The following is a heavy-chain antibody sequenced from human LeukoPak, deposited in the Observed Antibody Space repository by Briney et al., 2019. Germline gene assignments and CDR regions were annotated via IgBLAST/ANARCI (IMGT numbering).Heavy chain of an antibody. J-gene: IGHJ4*02. CDR2: IYPGDSDT. V-gene: IGHV5-51*01. Sequence: GESLKISCKGSGYTFTNYWIGWVRQMSGKGLEWMGIIYPGDSDTRYSPSFQGQVTISADKSISTAYLQWGSPKASDTAMYYCARRYDNSEYFTYWGQGTLVTVSS. D-gene: IGHD3-22*01. CDR3: ARRYDNSEYFTY. CDR1: GYTFTNYW.